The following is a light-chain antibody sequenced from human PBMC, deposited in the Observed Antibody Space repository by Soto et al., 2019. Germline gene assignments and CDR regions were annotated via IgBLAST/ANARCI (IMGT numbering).Light chain of an antibody. CDR1: ETVSRNY. J-gene: IGKJ4*01. CDR3: LQCDGSLT. CDR2: GAS. V-gene: IGKV3-20*01. Sequence: EIVLTQSPGTLSLSPGERATLSCRASETVSRNYLAWYQQKPGQAPRLLIYGASSRATGTPDRFSGSGSGTDFILTISRLEPEDFAVHYCLQCDGSLTFGGGTKVEIK.